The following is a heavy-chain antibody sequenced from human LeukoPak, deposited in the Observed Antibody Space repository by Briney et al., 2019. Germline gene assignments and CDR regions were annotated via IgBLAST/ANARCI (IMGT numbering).Heavy chain of an antibody. J-gene: IGHJ4*02. CDR1: GCGFTSYW. D-gene: IGHD3-22*01. CDR2: IYPGDSDT. CDR3: ARPYYDSSGYSPFEY. V-gene: IGHV5-51*01. Sequence: ESLQISCQGSGCGFTSYWIGWVRQRPGKGLEGMGIIYPGDSDTRYSPSFQGQVTISADKSISTAFLQWSSLKASDTAMYYCARPYYDSSGYSPFEYWGQGTLVTVSS.